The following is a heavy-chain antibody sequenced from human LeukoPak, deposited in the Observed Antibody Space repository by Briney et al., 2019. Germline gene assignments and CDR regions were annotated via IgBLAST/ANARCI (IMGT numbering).Heavy chain of an antibody. J-gene: IGHJ3*02. CDR3: ARVGTDAFDI. V-gene: IGHV4-59*01. CDR1: GGSISSYY. D-gene: IGHD6-13*01. CDR2: IYYSGST. Sequence: SETLSLTCTVPGGSISSYYWSWIRQPPGKGLEWIGYIYYSGSTNYNPSLKSRVTISVDTSKNQFSLKLSSVTAADTAVYYCARVGTDAFDIWGQGTMVTVSS.